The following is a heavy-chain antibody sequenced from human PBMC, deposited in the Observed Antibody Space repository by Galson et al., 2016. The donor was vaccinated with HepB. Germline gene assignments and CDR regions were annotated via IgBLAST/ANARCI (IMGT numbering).Heavy chain of an antibody. CDR3: ARHDSDYGDLHFDL. CDR1: GASISSIGAY. D-gene: IGHD4-17*01. V-gene: IGHV4-39*01. J-gene: IGHJ2*01. Sequence: ETLSLTCTVSGASISSIGAYWGWIRPPPGKGLEWIVSIYFPGATYYTPSLTSRLTISVDTFKNQVSLRLNSVTAADTTIYYCARHDSDYGDLHFDLWGRGTLVTVSS. CDR2: IYFPGAT.